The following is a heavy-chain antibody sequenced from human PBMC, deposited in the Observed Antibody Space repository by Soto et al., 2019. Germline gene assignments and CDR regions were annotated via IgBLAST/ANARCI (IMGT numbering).Heavy chain of an antibody. D-gene: IGHD2-21*01. CDR1: GYTFTSYA. Sequence: ASVQVSCKASGYTFTSYAMHWVRQAPGQRLEWMGWINAGNGNTKYSQKFQGRVTITRDTSASTAYMELSSLRSEDTAVYYCVMIALGWHDAFDVWGQGTMVTVSS. CDR3: VMIALGWHDAFDV. J-gene: IGHJ3*01. V-gene: IGHV1-3*01. CDR2: INAGNGNT.